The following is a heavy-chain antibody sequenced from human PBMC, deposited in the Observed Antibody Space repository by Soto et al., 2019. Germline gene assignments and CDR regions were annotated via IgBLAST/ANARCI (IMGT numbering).Heavy chain of an antibody. CDR3: AMAKQWPDYYYYGMDV. V-gene: IGHV6-1*01. Sequence: KQSQTLSLTCAISGDSVSSNSAAWNWIRQSPSRGLEWLGRTYYRSKWYNDYAVSVKSRITINPDTSKNQFSLQLNSVTPEDTAVYYCAMAKQWPDYYYYGMDVWGQGTTVTVSS. CDR1: GDSVSSNSAA. J-gene: IGHJ6*02. D-gene: IGHD6-19*01. CDR2: TYYRSKWYN.